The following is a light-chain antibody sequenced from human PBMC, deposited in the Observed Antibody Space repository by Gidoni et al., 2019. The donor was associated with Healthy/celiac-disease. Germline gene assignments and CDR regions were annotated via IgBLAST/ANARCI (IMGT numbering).Light chain of an antibody. J-gene: IGKJ2*01. V-gene: IGKV4-1*01. CDR3: QQYYSTRRYT. CDR1: QSVLYSSNNKNY. Sequence: DIVMTQSPDSLAVSLGERATINCKSSQSVLYSSNNKNYLAWYQQKPGQPPKLLIYWASTRESGVPDRFSGSGSGTDFTLTISSLQAEDVAVYYCQQYYSTRRYTFXQXTKLEIK. CDR2: WAS.